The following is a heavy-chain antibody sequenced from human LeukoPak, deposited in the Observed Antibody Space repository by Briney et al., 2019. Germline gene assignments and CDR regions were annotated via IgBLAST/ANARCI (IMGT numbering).Heavy chain of an antibody. CDR2: VYSENT. D-gene: IGHD6-19*01. CDR3: ANTITVAGPIDF. CDR1: GDSISSSSFF. V-gene: IGHV4-39*07. J-gene: IGHJ4*02. Sequence: PSETLSLTCTASGDSISSSSFFWGWIRQPPGKGLEWIGAVYSENTYYNPSLKSRVSISVDTSKNQFSLTMSSVTAADTAVYYCANTITVAGPIDFWGQGTLVTVSS.